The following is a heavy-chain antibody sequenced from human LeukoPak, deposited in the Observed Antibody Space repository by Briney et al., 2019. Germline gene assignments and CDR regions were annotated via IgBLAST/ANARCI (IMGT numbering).Heavy chain of an antibody. CDR1: GGSISSSTYY. J-gene: IGHJ6*03. Sequence: PSETLSLTCTVSGGSISSSTYYWGWIRQPPEKGLEWIGSISYSGSTYYNPSLKSRVAISVDTSKNQFSLKLSSVTAADTAVYYCARLRGETARGYSGYDMNYYYYYYMDVWGKGTTVTVSS. D-gene: IGHD5-12*01. CDR3: ARLRGETARGYSGYDMNYYYYYYMDV. V-gene: IGHV4-39*01. CDR2: ISYSGST.